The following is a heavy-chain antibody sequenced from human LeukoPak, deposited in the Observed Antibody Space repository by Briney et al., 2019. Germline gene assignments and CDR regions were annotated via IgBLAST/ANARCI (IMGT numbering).Heavy chain of an antibody. J-gene: IGHJ4*02. Sequence: GGSLRLSFAASGFTFSSYAMHWVRQAPGKGLEWVAVISYDGSNKYYADSVKGRFTISRDNSKNTLYLQMNSLRAEDTAVYYCARAPGRDYGDPGDYWGQGTLVTVSS. D-gene: IGHD4-17*01. CDR3: ARAPGRDYGDPGDY. CDR2: ISYDGSNK. CDR1: GFTFSSYA. V-gene: IGHV3-30-3*01.